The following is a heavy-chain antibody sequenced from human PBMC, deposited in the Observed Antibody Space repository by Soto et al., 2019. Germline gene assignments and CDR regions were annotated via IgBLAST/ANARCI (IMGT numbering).Heavy chain of an antibody. Sequence: QVQLQESGPGLVKPSQTLSLTCSVSGESINSGGYYWSWIRHHPGKGLEWIGYIYDSESAYYNPSLKSRVTISMDTSKNHFAVRLSSVTAADTAVYYCARASSSSSAADYWGQGTQVTVSS. CDR1: GESINSGGYY. CDR3: ARASSSSSAADY. D-gene: IGHD6-6*01. V-gene: IGHV4-31*03. J-gene: IGHJ4*02. CDR2: IYDSESA.